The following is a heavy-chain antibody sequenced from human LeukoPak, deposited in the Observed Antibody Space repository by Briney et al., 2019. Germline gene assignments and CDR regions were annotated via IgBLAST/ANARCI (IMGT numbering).Heavy chain of an antibody. J-gene: IGHJ4*02. D-gene: IGHD3-3*01. CDR1: GGTFSSYA. V-gene: IGHV1-69*05. Sequence: ASVKVSCKASGGTFSSYAISWVRQAPGQGLEWMGGIIPIFGTANYAQKFQGRVTMTTDTSTSTAYMELRSLRSDDTAVYYCARYIRFGRSFDYWGQGTLVTVSS. CDR2: IIPIFGTA. CDR3: ARYIRFGRSFDY.